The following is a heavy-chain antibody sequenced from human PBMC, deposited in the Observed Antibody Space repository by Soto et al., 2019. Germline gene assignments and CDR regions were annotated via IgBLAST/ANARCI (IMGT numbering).Heavy chain of an antibody. CDR2: IYYSGST. CDR3: AGIYCSGGSCYVTEYFQH. D-gene: IGHD2-15*01. CDR1: GGSISSGDYY. J-gene: IGHJ1*01. V-gene: IGHV4-30-4*01. Sequence: SETLSLTCTFSGGSISSGDYYLSWIRQPPGKGLEWIGYIYYSGSTYYNPSLKSRVTISVDTSKNQFSLKLSSVTAADTAVYYCAGIYCSGGSCYVTEYFQHWGQGTLVTVS.